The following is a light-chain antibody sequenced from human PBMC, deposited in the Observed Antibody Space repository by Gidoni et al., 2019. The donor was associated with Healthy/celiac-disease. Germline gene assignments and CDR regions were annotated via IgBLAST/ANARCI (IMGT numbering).Light chain of an antibody. Sequence: DIQMTQSPSSLSASVGDRVTITCRPSHSISSYLNWYQQNPGKAPKLLIYAASSLQSGVPSRFSGSGYGTDLTLTISSLQPEDFAMYYCQQSDSTQRTFGEGTKVEIK. J-gene: IGKJ4*01. CDR3: QQSDSTQRT. V-gene: IGKV1-39*01. CDR2: AAS. CDR1: HSISSY.